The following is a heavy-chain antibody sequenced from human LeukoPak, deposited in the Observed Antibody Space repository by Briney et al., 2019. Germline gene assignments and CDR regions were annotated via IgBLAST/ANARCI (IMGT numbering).Heavy chain of an antibody. CDR1: GFTFSSYW. CDR2: INSDGSST. J-gene: IGHJ6*02. D-gene: IGHD5-18*01. V-gene: IGHV3-74*01. Sequence: GGSLRLSCAASGFTFSSYWMHWVRQAPGKGLVWVSRINSDGSSTNYADSVKGRFTISRDNAKNTLYLQMNSLTVEDTAVYYCARDKVPLETAMDPYYYGMDVWGQGTTVTVSS. CDR3: ARDKVPLETAMDPYYYGMDV.